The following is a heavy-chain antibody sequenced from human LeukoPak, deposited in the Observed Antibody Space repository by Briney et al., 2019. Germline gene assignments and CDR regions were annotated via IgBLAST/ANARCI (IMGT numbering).Heavy chain of an antibody. CDR3: AKREMTTMKEGFDY. CDR2: ISDSGRST. CDR1: GFTFSRDA. Sequence: PGGSLRLSCAASGFTFSRDAMSSVRQAPGTGLEWVSAISDSGRSTYYADSVKGRFTISRDNSRNTLYLQMNSLRAEDTAVYYCAKREMTTMKEGFDYWGQGTLVTVSP. V-gene: IGHV3-23*01. J-gene: IGHJ4*02. D-gene: IGHD5-24*01.